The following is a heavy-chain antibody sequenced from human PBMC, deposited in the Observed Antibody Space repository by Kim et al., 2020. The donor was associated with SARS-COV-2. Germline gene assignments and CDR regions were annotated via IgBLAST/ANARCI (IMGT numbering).Heavy chain of an antibody. CDR3: ARDHYGDESL. CDR1: GGSISSGGYY. CDR2: IYYSGST. V-gene: IGHV4-31*03. Sequence: SETLSLTCTVSGGSISSGGYYWSWIRQHPGKGLEWIGYIYYSGSTYYNPSLKSRVSISVDTSKNHFSLKLSSVTAADTAVFYCARDHYGDESLWGQGTLVTVSS. D-gene: IGHD4-17*01. J-gene: IGHJ4*02.